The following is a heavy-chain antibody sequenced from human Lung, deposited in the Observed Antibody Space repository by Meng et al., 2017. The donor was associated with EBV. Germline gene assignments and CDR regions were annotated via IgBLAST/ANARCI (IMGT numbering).Heavy chain of an antibody. CDR2: IYYSGST. V-gene: IGHV4-31*01. Sequence: VPLQESGPGLVKPSQTPSLTCTVSGGSISSGGHYWSWIRQHPGKGLEWIGYIYYSGSTYYNPSLKSLVSISVDTSNNQFSLKLSSVTAADTAVYYCARAVDTGYFDYWGQGTLVTVSS. CDR3: ARAVDTGYFDY. CDR1: GGSISSGGHY. D-gene: IGHD5-18*01. J-gene: IGHJ4*02.